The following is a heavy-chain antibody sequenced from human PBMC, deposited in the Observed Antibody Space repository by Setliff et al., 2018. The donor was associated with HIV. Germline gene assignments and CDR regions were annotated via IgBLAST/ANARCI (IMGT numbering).Heavy chain of an antibody. CDR3: AREQREVSTYYFDY. D-gene: IGHD5-18*01. CDR2: AYYGGST. CDR1: GVSIRTYY. Sequence: SETLSLTCSVSGVSIRTYYWSWVRQVPGKGPEWIGNAYYGGSTDYNTYNPSLKSRVTISVVTSKKQFSLKLRSVTAADTAVYYCAREQREVSTYYFDYWAQGSLVTVSS. J-gene: IGHJ4*02. V-gene: IGHV4-59*12.